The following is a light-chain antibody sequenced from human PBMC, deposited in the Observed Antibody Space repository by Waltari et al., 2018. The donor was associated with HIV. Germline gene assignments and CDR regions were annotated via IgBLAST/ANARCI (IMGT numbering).Light chain of an antibody. V-gene: IGLV1-40*01. J-gene: IGLJ3*02. CDR3: QSYDSSLSVWV. Sequence: QSVLTQPPSVSGAPGQRVTISCTGSSANIGAADDVHWYQQLPGTAPKLLIYGNSNRPSGVPALFSGSQSGTSASLAITGRQAEDEADYYCQSYDSSLSVWVFGGGTKLTVL. CDR2: GNS. CDR1: SANIGAADD.